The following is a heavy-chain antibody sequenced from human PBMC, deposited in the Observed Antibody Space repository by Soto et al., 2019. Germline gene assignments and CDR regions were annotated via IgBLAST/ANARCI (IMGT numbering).Heavy chain of an antibody. D-gene: IGHD6-13*01. J-gene: IGHJ6*02. V-gene: IGHV3-30*18. CDR3: ANWQQLAQENYYYYYGMDV. Sequence: QVQLVESGGGVVQPGRSLRLSCAASGFTFSSYGMHWVRQAPGKGLEWVAVISYDGSNKYYADSVKGRFTISRDNSKNTLYLQMNSLRAEDTTVYYCANWQQLAQENYYYYYGMDVWGQGTTVTVSS. CDR2: ISYDGSNK. CDR1: GFTFSSYG.